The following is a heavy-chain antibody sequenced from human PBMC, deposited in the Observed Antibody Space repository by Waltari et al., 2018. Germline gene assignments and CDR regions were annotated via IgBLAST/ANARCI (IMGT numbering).Heavy chain of an antibody. D-gene: IGHD6-13*01. Sequence: QVQLQQWGAGLLKPSETLSLTCAVYGGSFSGYYWRWIRQPPGKGLEWIGEINHSGSTNYNPSLKSRVTISVDTSKNQFSLKLSSVTAADTAVYYCAGLNMAAAGTLEDYWGQGTLVTVSS. CDR2: INHSGST. CDR3: AGLNMAAAGTLEDY. J-gene: IGHJ4*02. CDR1: GGSFSGYY. V-gene: IGHV4-34*01.